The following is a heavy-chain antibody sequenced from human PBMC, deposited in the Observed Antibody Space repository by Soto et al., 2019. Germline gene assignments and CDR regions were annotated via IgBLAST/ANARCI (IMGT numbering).Heavy chain of an antibody. Sequence: QVQLVESGGGVVQPGRSLRLSCAASGFTFSSYAMHWVRQAPGKGLEWVAVISYDGSNKYYADSVKGRFTISRDNSKNTLYPQMNSLRAEDTAVYYCARPPYDSSWYYFDYWGQGTLVTVSS. J-gene: IGHJ4*02. CDR3: ARPPYDSSWYYFDY. V-gene: IGHV3-30-3*01. CDR2: ISYDGSNK. CDR1: GFTFSSYA. D-gene: IGHD3-22*01.